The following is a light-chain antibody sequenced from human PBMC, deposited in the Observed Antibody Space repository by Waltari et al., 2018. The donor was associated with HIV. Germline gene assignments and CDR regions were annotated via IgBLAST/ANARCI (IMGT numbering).Light chain of an antibody. Sequence: QSALTQPASVSGSPGQSITISCTGASSDIGGYNFVSWYQQHPGKAPKLLIYDVSNQPSGVSNRCSASKSGNTASLTIIGLQAEDEADYYCSSYTSSSTLFVFGTGTKVTVL. CDR3: SSYTSSSTLFV. CDR2: DVS. V-gene: IGLV2-14*01. CDR1: SSDIGGYNF. J-gene: IGLJ1*01.